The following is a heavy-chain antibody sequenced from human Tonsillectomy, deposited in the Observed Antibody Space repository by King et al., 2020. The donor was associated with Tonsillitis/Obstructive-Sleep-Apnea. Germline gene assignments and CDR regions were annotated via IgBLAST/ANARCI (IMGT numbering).Heavy chain of an antibody. V-gene: IGHV2-70*11. CDR2: IDWDEDK. CDR1: GFSLSTSGMC. CDR3: ARISCSSINSYNDWFDL. Sequence: TLKESGPALVKPTQTLTLTCTFSGFSLSTSGMCVSWIRQPPGKALEWLARIDWDEDKYYNISLKTRLTISKDTSKNQVVLTMTKMDPVDTATYYCARISCSSINSYNDWFDLWGQGTLVTVSS. J-gene: IGHJ5*02. D-gene: IGHD2-2*02.